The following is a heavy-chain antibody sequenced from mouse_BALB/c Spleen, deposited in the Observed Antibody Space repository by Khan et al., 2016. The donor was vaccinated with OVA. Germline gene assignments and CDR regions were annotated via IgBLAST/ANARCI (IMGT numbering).Heavy chain of an antibody. Sequence: QIQLVQSGPELKTPGETVRISCKASGYTFTTAGMQWVQKMPGKGLKWIGWINTHSGVPKYAADFTVRFAFSLETSASTAYLQIKNLKNEDTGTNFGERGGADYYRNEGGAREDWGKGTSGKVSS. CDR2: INTHSGVP. CDR3: ERGGADYYRNEGGARED. V-gene: IGHV9-4*02. CDR1: GYTFTTAG. J-gene: IGHJ4*01. D-gene: IGHD2-5*01.